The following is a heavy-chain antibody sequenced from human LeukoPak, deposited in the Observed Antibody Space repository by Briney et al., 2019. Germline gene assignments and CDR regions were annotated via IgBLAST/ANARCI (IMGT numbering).Heavy chain of an antibody. CDR1: GGSISSNDW. CDR2: IYHSGNT. D-gene: IGHD1-1*01. CDR3: ARGAITRRFDY. J-gene: IGHJ4*02. V-gene: IGHV4-4*02. Sequence: SETLSLTCTVSGGSISSNDWWSWVRQPPGKGLEWIGEIYHSGNTNYNPSLKSRVTISVDKSKNQFSLKLSSVTAADTAVYYCARGAITRRFDYWGQGILVTVSS.